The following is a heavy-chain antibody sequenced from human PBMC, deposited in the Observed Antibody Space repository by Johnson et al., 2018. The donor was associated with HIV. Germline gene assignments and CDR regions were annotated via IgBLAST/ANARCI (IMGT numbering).Heavy chain of an antibody. CDR2: MSHHGSNK. D-gene: IGHD3-3*01. CDR1: GFTFNTYG. Sequence: QVQLVESGGGVVQTGTSLRLSCAASGFTFNTYGMHWVRQAPGKGLEWVALMSHHGSNKYYTDPVKGRFTISRDNSKNALYLQMHNLTTEDTAVYYCAKGYYDSPFGFDIWGQGTMVIVSS. J-gene: IGHJ3*02. V-gene: IGHV3-30*18. CDR3: AKGYYDSPFGFDI.